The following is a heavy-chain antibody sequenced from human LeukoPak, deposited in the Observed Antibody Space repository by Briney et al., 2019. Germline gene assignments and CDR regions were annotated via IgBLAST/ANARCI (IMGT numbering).Heavy chain of an antibody. D-gene: IGHD1-26*01. J-gene: IGHJ4*02. CDR1: GFSFSVYE. CDR2: ISSSGTTT. V-gene: IGHV3-48*03. Sequence: GGSLRLSCAASGFSFSVYEIHWVRQAPGKGLEWISDISSSGTTTYYADSVKGRFTISRDNAKNSLYLQMNSLRAEDTAVYYCARGASGSYDYWGQGTLVTVSS. CDR3: ARGASGSYDY.